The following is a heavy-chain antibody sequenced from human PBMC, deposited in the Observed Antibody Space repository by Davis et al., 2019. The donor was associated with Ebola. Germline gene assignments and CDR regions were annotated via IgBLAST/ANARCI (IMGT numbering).Heavy chain of an antibody. CDR3: ARIPTPWGYDLDY. Sequence: SETLSLTCSVSGYSISNGYHWGWIRQPPGKGLEWIGHLYHSGPTYYNPSLKSPLTMSLDTSKNQFSLKVNSVTAADTAFYYCARIPTPWGYDLDYWGEGTLVTVSS. CDR1: GYSISNGYH. CDR2: LYHSGPT. V-gene: IGHV4-38-2*01. D-gene: IGHD5-12*01. J-gene: IGHJ4*02.